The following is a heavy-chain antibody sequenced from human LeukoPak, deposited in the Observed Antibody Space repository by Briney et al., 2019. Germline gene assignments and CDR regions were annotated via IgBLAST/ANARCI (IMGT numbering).Heavy chain of an antibody. CDR2: IIPILGIA. Sequence: SVKVSCKASGGTFSSYTISWVRQAPGQGLEWMGKIIPILGIANYAQEFQGRVTITADKSTSIAYMELSSLRSEDTAVYYCARGSLDPYCSSTSCYVFDYWGQGTLVTVSS. CDR1: GGTFSSYT. CDR3: ARGSLDPYCSSTSCYVFDY. V-gene: IGHV1-69*02. D-gene: IGHD2-2*01. J-gene: IGHJ4*02.